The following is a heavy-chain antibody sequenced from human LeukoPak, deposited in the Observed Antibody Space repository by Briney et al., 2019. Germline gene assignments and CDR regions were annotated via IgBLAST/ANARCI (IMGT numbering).Heavy chain of an antibody. D-gene: IGHD3-3*01. CDR3: ARLNRKYYDFWSGYYAPSDY. V-gene: IGHV4-39*01. CDR2: IYYSGST. Sequence: PSETLSLTCTVSGGSISSSSCYWGWIRQPPGKGLEWIGSIYYSGSTYYNPSLKSRVTISVDTSKNQFSLKLSSVTAADTAVYYCARLNRKYYDFWSGYYAPSDYWGQGTLVTVSS. J-gene: IGHJ4*02. CDR1: GGSISSSSCY.